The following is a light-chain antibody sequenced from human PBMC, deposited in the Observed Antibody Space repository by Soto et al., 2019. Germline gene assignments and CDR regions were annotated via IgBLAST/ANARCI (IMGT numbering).Light chain of an antibody. CDR2: DVN. Sequence: QSALTQPPSASGSPGQSVTISCTGTPSDVGGSNSVSWYQQHPGKAPNLMIYDVNKRPSGVLDRFSGSKSGNTASLTVSGLQAADEAYYFCSSYAPSDVVFGGGTKLTVL. V-gene: IGLV2-8*01. CDR3: SSYAPSDVV. J-gene: IGLJ2*01. CDR1: PSDVGGSNS.